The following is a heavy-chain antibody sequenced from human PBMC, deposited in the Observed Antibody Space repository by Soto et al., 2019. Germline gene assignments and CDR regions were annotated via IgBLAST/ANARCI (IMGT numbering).Heavy chain of an antibody. Sequence: SETLSLTCTVSNAFISSGDYYWSWIRQPPGKGLEWIGHIYYSGSTYYNPSLKSRVTISIDTSKDQFSLSLRSVTAADTAVYYCARGSDYQSLSGDKDWGQGTLVTVSS. CDR1: NAFISSGDYY. D-gene: IGHD5-12*01. CDR2: IYYSGST. CDR3: ARGSDYQSLSGDKD. V-gene: IGHV4-30-4*01. J-gene: IGHJ4*02.